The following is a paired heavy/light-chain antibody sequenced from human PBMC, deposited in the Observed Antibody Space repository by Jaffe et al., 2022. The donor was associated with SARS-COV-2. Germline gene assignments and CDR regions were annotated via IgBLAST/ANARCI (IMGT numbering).Light chain of an antibody. V-gene: IGKV1-5*03. J-gene: IGKJ2*01. CDR2: EAS. Sequence: DIQMTQSPFTLSASVGDRVTITCRASQSISKWLAWYQQKPGRAPTLLIYEASSLQSGVPSRFSGSGSGTEFTLTISSLQPDDFATFYCQQYNTYPYTFGQGTKLEIK. CDR1: QSISKW. CDR3: QQYNTYPYT.
Heavy chain of an antibody. Sequence: QVQLQQWGAGLLKPSETLSLTCAVYGGSLSGYYWTWIRQPPGKGLEWIGEINHSGTSAYNPSLKSRLSMSVDTSKTQFSLKLSSVTAADTAIYYCAIPKGHTYYMDVWGEGTTVTVSS. CDR1: GGSLSGYY. CDR2: INHSGTS. V-gene: IGHV4-34*01. CDR3: AIPKGHTYYMDV. J-gene: IGHJ6*03.